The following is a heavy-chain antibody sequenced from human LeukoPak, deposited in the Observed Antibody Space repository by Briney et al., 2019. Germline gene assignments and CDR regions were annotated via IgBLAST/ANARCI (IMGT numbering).Heavy chain of an antibody. CDR2: ISSSSSTI. CDR3: ARDQGHSSSLDY. V-gene: IGHV3-48*01. J-gene: IGHJ4*02. CDR1: GITFRSYS. Sequence: PGGSLRLSCAASGITFRSYSMNWVRQAPGKGLEWVSYISSSSSTIYYADSVKGRFTISRDKAKNSLYLQMNSLRVEDTAVYYCARDQGHSSSLDYWGQGTLVTVSS. D-gene: IGHD6-6*01.